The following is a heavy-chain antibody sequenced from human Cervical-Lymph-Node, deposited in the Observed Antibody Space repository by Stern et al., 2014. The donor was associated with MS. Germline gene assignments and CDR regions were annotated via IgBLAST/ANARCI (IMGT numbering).Heavy chain of an antibody. J-gene: IGHJ6*02. CDR1: GGTFTSYV. V-gene: IGHV1-69*01. D-gene: IGHD1-26*01. CDR3: ARGELKEGLVRGMDV. CDR2: INPIFGTA. Sequence: QLVQSGAEVKKPGSSVKVPCKASGGTFTSYVISWVGQDPGQGLEWMGGINPIFGTATYAQKYQGRVTITADESTSTAYMELSSLRSEDTAVYYCARGELKEGLVRGMDVWGQGTTVTVSS.